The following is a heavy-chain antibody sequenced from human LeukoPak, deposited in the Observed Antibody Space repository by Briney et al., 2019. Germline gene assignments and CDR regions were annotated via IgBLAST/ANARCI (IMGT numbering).Heavy chain of an antibody. D-gene: IGHD3-10*01. CDR2: ISGSSGNT. V-gene: IGHV3-23*01. Sequence: PGGSLRLSCAASGFTFGSYAMSWVRQAPGKGLEWVSVISGSSGNTYYADSVKGRFTISRDNSKNTLYLQVDSLRADDTAVYYCARCGFFIYWYFDLWGRGTLVTISS. J-gene: IGHJ2*01. CDR1: GFTFGSYA. CDR3: ARCGFFIYWYFDL.